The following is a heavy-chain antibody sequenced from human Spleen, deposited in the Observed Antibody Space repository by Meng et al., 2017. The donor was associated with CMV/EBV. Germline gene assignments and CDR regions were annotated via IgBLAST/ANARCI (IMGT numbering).Heavy chain of an antibody. CDR1: GFAFSNSA. CDR3: AKDRYSSGPDYFES. Sequence: GGSLRLSCAASGFAFSNSAMSWVRQAPGKGLEWVSAISGSGDSTYYADSVKGRLTISRDSSRNTLYLQMNSLRAEDTAIYYCAKDRYSSGPDYFESWGQGTLVTVSS. D-gene: IGHD6-19*01. J-gene: IGHJ4*02. CDR2: ISGSGDST. V-gene: IGHV3-23*01.